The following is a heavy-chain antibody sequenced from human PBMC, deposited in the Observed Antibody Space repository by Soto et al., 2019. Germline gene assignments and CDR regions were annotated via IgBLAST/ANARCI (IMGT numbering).Heavy chain of an antibody. J-gene: IGHJ6*02. CDR2: IWYDGSNK. CDR1: GFTFSSYG. CDR3: ARPATGTTQYYYYGMDV. V-gene: IGHV3-33*01. Sequence: GGSLRLSCAASGFTFSSYGMHWVRQAPGKGLEWVAVIWYDGSNKYYADSVKGRFTISRDNSKNTLYLQMNSLRAEDTAVYYCARPATGTTQYYYYGMDVWGQGTTVTVSS. D-gene: IGHD4-17*01.